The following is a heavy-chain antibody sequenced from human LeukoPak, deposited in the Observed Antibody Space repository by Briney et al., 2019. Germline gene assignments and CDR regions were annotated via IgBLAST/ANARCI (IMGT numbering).Heavy chain of an antibody. CDR2: ISYDGSNK. V-gene: IGHV3-30*18. J-gene: IGHJ4*02. CDR3: AKVRQGLWIDY. CDR1: GFTFSSYG. D-gene: IGHD5-18*01. Sequence: GGSLRLSCGASGFTFSSYGMHWVRQAPGKGLEWVAVISYDGSNKYYADSVKGRFTISRDNSKNTLYLQMNSLRAEDTAVYYCAKVRQGLWIDYWGQGTLVTVSS.